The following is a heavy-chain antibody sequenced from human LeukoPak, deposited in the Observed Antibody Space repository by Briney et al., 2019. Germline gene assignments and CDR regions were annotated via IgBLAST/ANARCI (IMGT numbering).Heavy chain of an antibody. Sequence: EGSLRLSCAASGFSFSSYWMSWIRQAPGKGLEWVANIQSDGSVQQYVDSVKGRLTISRDNAKNSLYLQMNSLRAEDTAVYYCARIPRGSGWSFLDFWGQGTLVTVTS. CDR1: GFSFSSYW. CDR2: IQSDGSVQ. V-gene: IGHV3-7*01. D-gene: IGHD6-19*01. CDR3: ARIPRGSGWSFLDF. J-gene: IGHJ4*02.